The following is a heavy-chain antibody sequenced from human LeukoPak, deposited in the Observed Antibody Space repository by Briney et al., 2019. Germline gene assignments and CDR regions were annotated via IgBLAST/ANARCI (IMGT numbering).Heavy chain of an antibody. CDR1: GGTFSSYA. CDR2: IIPIFGTA. CDR3: ASFVVYDSSGIPLD. Sequence: SVKVSCKASGGTFSSYAISWVRQAPGQGLEWMGRIIPIFGTANYAQKFQGRVTITTDESTSTAYMELSSLRSEDTAVYYCASFVVYDSSGIPLDWGQGTLVTVSS. V-gene: IGHV1-69*05. D-gene: IGHD3-22*01. J-gene: IGHJ4*02.